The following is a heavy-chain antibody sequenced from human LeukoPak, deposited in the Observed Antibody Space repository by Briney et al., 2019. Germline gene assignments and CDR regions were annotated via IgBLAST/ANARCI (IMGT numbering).Heavy chain of an antibody. CDR2: IYHSGST. D-gene: IGHD1-26*01. J-gene: IGHJ4*02. CDR3: ARDIGNGGSFSFDC. CDR1: GYSISSGYY. Sequence: PSETLSLTCAVSGYSISSGYYWGWIRQPPGKGLEWIGSIYHSGSTYYNPSLKSRVTISVDTSKNQFSLKLSSVTAADTAVYYCARDIGNGGSFSFDCWGQGTLVTVSS. V-gene: IGHV4-38-2*02.